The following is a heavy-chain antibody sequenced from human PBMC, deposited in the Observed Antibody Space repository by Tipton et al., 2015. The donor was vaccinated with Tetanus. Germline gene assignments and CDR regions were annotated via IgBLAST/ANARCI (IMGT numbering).Heavy chain of an antibody. CDR1: GYTFTSYG. CDR2: ISAYKGNT. Sequence: QLVQSGAEVKKPGASVKASCKASGYTFTSYGISWLRQAPGQGLEWMGWISAYKGNTNYAQKLQGRVTMTTDTSTSTAYMELRSLKPDDTAVYSWARTLRSYSYYYGMVVWGQGTAVTVSS. V-gene: IGHV1-18*01. CDR3: ARTLRSYSYYYGMVV. D-gene: IGHD2-15*01. J-gene: IGHJ6*02.